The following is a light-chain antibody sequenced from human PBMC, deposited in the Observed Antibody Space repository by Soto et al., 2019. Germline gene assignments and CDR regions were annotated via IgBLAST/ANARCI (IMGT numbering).Light chain of an antibody. Sequence: EIVLTQSPGTLSVSRGETATLSCRASQYIGSNLAWYQQKPGQAPRLLIYGASTRATGIPARFSGSGSGTEFTLTISSLQSEDFVVYYCQQYNNWLTFGGGTKVDIK. CDR3: QQYNNWLT. V-gene: IGKV3D-15*01. J-gene: IGKJ4*01. CDR1: QYIGSN. CDR2: GAS.